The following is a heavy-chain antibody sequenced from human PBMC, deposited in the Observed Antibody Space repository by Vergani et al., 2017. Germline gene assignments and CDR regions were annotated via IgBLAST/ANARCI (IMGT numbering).Heavy chain of an antibody. Sequence: EEKLVESGGGLVQPGRSLRLSCEASGFRFDEYAMHWVRRVPGKGLEWVSGVSWNSETIRYADSVKGRFTISRDNAKSSLYLQMDSLRPEDTAHYYCAKGQQLVFFSVDDWGIGTSVTVAA. V-gene: IGHV3-9*01. CDR2: VSWNSETI. J-gene: IGHJ6*01. D-gene: IGHD6-13*01. CDR3: AKGQQLVFFSVDD. CDR1: GFRFDEYA.